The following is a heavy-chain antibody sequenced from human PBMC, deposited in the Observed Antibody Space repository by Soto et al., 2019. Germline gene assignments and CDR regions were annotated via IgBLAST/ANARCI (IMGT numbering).Heavy chain of an antibody. CDR1: GGSFSGYY. Sequence: LSLTCAVYGGSFSGYYWSWIRQPPGKGLEWIGEINHGGSTNYNPSLKSRVTISIDTSKKQFSLKLSSVTAADTAVYYCARDRVESGYPEYFQHWGQGTLVTVSS. CDR2: INHGGST. CDR3: ARDRVESGYPEYFQH. V-gene: IGHV4-34*01. D-gene: IGHD3-22*01. J-gene: IGHJ1*01.